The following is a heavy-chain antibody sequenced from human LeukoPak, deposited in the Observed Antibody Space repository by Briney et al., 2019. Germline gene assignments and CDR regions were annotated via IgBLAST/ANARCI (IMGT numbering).Heavy chain of an antibody. Sequence: PGGSLRLSCAASGFTFSSYGMHWVRQAPGKGLEWVAVISYDGSNKYYADSVKGRFTISRDNSKNTLYLQMNSLRAEDTAVYYCAKDSESCAPYYYDSSGYYSECGAFDIWGQGTMVTVSS. V-gene: IGHV3-30*18. CDR3: AKDSESCAPYYYDSSGYYSECGAFDI. CDR2: ISYDGSNK. D-gene: IGHD3-22*01. J-gene: IGHJ3*02. CDR1: GFTFSSYG.